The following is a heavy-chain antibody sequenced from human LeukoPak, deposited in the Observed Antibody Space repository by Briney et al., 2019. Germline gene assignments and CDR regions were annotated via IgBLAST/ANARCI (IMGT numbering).Heavy chain of an antibody. J-gene: IGHJ4*02. CDR2: LYYSGST. Sequence: SETLSLTCTVSGGSTSRYYWSWIRQPPGQRLEWLGYLYYSGSTTYNPSLKSRLTMSLDTSKNQISLRLISLTAADTAVYYCARLPGIAATWGQGTLVTVSS. D-gene: IGHD6-13*01. V-gene: IGHV4-59*08. CDR1: GGSTSRYY. CDR3: ARLPGIAAT.